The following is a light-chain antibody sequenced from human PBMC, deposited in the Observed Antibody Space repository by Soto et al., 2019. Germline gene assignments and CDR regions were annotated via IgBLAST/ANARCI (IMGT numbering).Light chain of an antibody. CDR3: QQCSDLST. Sequence: EILFTQSPAILSVSPGESLPLSFRASQSVSTNVAWYQQKPGQAPRLLVYGASTRASGIPVRFSGSGSGTEFTLTISSLQSEDFAVYYCQQCSDLSTFGQGTRLEIK. CDR2: GAS. CDR1: QSVSTN. J-gene: IGKJ5*01. V-gene: IGKV3-15*01.